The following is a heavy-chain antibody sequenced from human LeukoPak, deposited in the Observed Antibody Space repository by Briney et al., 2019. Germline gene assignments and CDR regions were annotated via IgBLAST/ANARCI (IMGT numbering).Heavy chain of an antibody. J-gene: IGHJ4*02. V-gene: IGHV3-23*01. Sequence: PGGSLRLSCAASGFTFSSYAMSWVRQAPGKGLEWVSAISGSGGSTYYADSVKGRFTISRDNSKNTLYLQMNSLRAEDTAVYYCEKETSLGLGELRLYYFDYGAQGPLVTVSS. CDR1: GFTFSSYA. D-gene: IGHD3-10*01. CDR2: ISGSGGST. CDR3: EKETSLGLGELRLYYFDY.